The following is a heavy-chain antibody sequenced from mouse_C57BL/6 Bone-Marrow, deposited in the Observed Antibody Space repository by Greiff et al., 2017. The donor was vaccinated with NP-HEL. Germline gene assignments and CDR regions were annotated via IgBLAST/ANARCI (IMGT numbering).Heavy chain of an antibody. D-gene: IGHD1-1*01. J-gene: IGHJ1*03. V-gene: IGHV2-2*01. Sequence: QVQLQQSGPGLVQPSQSLSITCTVSGFSLTSYGVHWVRQSPGKGLEWLGVIWSGGSTDYNAAFISRLSISKDNSKSQVFFKMNSLQADDTAIYYCARKGTTVVASHWYFDVWGTGTTVTVSS. CDR2: IWSGGST. CDR1: GFSLTSYG. CDR3: ARKGTTVVASHWYFDV.